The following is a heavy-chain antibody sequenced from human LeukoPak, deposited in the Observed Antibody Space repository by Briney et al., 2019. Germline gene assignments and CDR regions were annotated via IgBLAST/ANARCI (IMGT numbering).Heavy chain of an antibody. CDR2: IYYSGST. CDR1: GGSISSYY. V-gene: IGHV4-59*01. Sequence: SETLSLTCTVSGGSISSYYWSWIRQPPGKGLEWIGYIYYSGSTNYNPSLKSRVTISVDTSKNQFSLKLRSVTAADTAVYYCARGGGSYYGDYYYYYMDVWGKGTTVTVSS. CDR3: ARGGGSYYGDYYYYYMDV. D-gene: IGHD1-26*01. J-gene: IGHJ6*03.